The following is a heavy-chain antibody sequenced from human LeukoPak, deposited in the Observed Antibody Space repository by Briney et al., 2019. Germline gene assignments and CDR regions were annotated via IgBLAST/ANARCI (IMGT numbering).Heavy chain of an antibody. CDR1: GFTFSSYG. D-gene: IGHD6-13*01. CDR3: AKSSSSWTNWFDP. CDR2: ISYDGSNK. Sequence: GGSLRLSCVASGFTFSSYGMHWVRQAPGKGLEWVAVISYDGSNKYYADSVKGRFTISRDNSKNTLYLQMNSLRAEDTAVYYCAKSSSSWTNWFDPWGQGTLVTVSS. V-gene: IGHV3-30*18. J-gene: IGHJ5*02.